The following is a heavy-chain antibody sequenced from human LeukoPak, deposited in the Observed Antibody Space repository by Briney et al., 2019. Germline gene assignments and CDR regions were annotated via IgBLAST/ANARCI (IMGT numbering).Heavy chain of an antibody. CDR3: ARAYNYDYVSLH. V-gene: IGHV3-66*01. CDR2: IYSGGST. CDR1: GFTFSTYS. J-gene: IGHJ4*02. Sequence: GGSLRLSCAASGFTFSTYSMNWVRQAPGKGLEWVSVIYSGGSTYYADSVKGRFTISRDNSKNTLYLQMNSLRAEDTAVYYCARAYNYDYVSLHWGQGTLVTVSS. D-gene: IGHD3-16*01.